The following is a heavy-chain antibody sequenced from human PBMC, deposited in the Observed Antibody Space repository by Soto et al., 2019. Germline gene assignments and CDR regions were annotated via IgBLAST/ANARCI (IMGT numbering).Heavy chain of an antibody. CDR1: GFSFSSYA. CDR2: LSGSGGRT. CDR3: TIVANDY. Sequence: GRSLRLSCAASGFSFSSYALSWVRQAPGKGLEWVSSLSGSGGRTHYAESVKGRFTISRDNSKNTVDLQMNSLRVDDTAVYYCTIVANDYWGQGTLVAVTS. V-gene: IGHV3-23*01. D-gene: IGHD3-16*02. J-gene: IGHJ4*02.